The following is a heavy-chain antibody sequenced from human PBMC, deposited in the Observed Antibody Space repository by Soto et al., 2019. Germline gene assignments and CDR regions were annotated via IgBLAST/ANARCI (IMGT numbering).Heavy chain of an antibody. CDR3: AKGCGTYWSDTRAYSAFDY. D-gene: IGHD3-22*01. J-gene: IGHJ4*02. CDR1: GFTFSNYA. V-gene: IGHV3-23*01. Sequence: EVQLLDSGGGLVQPGGSLRLSCAASGFTFSNYAMSWVRQAPGKGLEWVSAIGGSGDWTYYADSVKGRFTISRDNSKDTLSLPMIILRAGDTAVYYCAKGCGTYWSDTRAYSAFDYWAQGTLVTVSS. CDR2: IGGSGDWT.